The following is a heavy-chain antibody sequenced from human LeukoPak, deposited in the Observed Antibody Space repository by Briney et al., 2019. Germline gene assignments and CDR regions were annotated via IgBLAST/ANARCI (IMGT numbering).Heavy chain of an antibody. Sequence: GGSLRLSCAASGFTFSSYGMPWVRQAPGRGLEWVAVISYDGSNKYYADSVKGRFTISRDNSKNALYLQMNSLRAEDTAVYYCANSHGYYYDSTNAFDIWGQGTMVTVSS. D-gene: IGHD3-22*01. CDR1: GFTFSSYG. V-gene: IGHV3-30*18. CDR2: ISYDGSNK. CDR3: ANSHGYYYDSTNAFDI. J-gene: IGHJ3*02.